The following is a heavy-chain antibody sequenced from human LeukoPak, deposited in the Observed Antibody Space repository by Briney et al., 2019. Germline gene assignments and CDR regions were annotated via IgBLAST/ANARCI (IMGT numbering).Heavy chain of an antibody. CDR2: ISGSGGST. D-gene: IGHD6-13*01. J-gene: IGHJ4*02. Sequence: GGSLRLSCAASGFTFSSYAMSWVRQAPGKGLEWVSAISGSGGSTYYADSVKGRFTISRDNSKNTLYLQMNSLGAEDAAVYYCAKASSSWYGLDYWGQGTLVTVSS. CDR1: GFTFSSYA. CDR3: AKASSSWYGLDY. V-gene: IGHV3-23*01.